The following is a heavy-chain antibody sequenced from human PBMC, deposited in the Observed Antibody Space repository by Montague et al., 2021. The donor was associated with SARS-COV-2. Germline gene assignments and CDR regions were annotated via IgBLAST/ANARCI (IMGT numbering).Heavy chain of an antibody. D-gene: IGHD1-26*01. V-gene: IGHV4-39*01. Sequence: SETLSLTCTVSGGSITSSSYYWGWIRQPPGKGLEWIGSIYYSGSTYYNPSLKSRVTISVDPSKNQFSLKLSSVTAVDTAVYYCARLAPDSGSPNGYYYNGRDVWGQGTTVTVSS. J-gene: IGHJ6*02. CDR1: GGSITSSSYY. CDR2: IYYSGST. CDR3: ARLAPDSGSPNGYYYNGRDV.